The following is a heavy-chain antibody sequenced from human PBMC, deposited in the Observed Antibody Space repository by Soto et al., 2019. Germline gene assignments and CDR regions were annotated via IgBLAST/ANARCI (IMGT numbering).Heavy chain of an antibody. J-gene: IGHJ4*02. CDR3: ARGAAAGHFDH. V-gene: IGHV3-48*01. D-gene: IGHD6-13*01. CDR1: GFTFSSYT. CDR2: ISSSGNTI. Sequence: LRLSCAASGFTFSSYTINWVRQAPGKGLEWLSSISSSGNTIYYADSVKGRFTISRDNAKNSLYLQMNSLRAEDTAVYYCARGAAAGHFDHWGQGTLVTVSS.